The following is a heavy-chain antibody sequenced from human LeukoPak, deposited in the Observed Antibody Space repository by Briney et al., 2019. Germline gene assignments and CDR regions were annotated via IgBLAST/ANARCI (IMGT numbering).Heavy chain of an antibody. CDR1: GFTFSSYA. Sequence: GSLRLSCAASGFTFSSYAMSWVRQAPGKGLEWIGYIYYSGSTNYNPSLKSRVTISVDTSKNQFSLKLSSVTAADTAVYYCARLGIYSRTAFWFDPWGQGTLVTVSS. CDR2: IYYSGST. D-gene: IGHD3-3*02. V-gene: IGHV4-59*08. CDR3: ARLGIYSRTAFWFDP. J-gene: IGHJ5*02.